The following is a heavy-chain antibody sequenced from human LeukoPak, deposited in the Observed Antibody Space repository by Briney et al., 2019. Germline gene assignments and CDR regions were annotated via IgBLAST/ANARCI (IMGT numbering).Heavy chain of an antibody. J-gene: IGHJ4*02. Sequence: SETLSLTCAVYGGSFSGYYWSWIRQPPGKGLEWIGEINHSGSTNYNPSLKSRVTIPVDTSKNQFSLKLSSVTAADTAVYYCAVGAVAGGPFDYWGQGTLVTVSS. V-gene: IGHV4-34*01. CDR2: INHSGST. CDR3: AVGAVAGGPFDY. CDR1: GGSFSGYY. D-gene: IGHD6-19*01.